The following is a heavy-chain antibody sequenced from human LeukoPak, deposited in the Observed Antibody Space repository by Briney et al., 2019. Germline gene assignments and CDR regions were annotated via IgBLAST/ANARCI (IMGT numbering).Heavy chain of an antibody. CDR3: ARVLGDDFWSGYYSSYYYYMDV. Sequence: PGGSLRLSCAASGFTFSSYSMNWVRQAPGKGLEWVSSISSNSSYIYYADSVKGRFTISRDNAKNSLYLQMNSLRAEDTAVYYCARVLGDDFWSGYYSSYYYYMDVWGKGTTVTVSS. CDR1: GFTFSSYS. D-gene: IGHD3-3*01. J-gene: IGHJ6*03. V-gene: IGHV3-21*01. CDR2: ISSNSSYI.